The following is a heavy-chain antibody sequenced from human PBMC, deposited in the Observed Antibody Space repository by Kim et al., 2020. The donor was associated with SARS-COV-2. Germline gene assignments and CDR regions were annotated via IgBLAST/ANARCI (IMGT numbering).Heavy chain of an antibody. J-gene: IGHJ4*02. CDR1: GFSFSTNW. V-gene: IGHV3-7*01. CDR2: IKEDGTEK. CDR3: ARDRKYSLDY. D-gene: IGHD2-15*01. Sequence: GGSLRLSCVAAGFSFSTNWMSWVRQAPGKGLEGVAKIKEDGTEKYYVESVEGRFTISRDNAKNSLFLHMNSLSAEDTAVYYCARDRKYSLDYWGQGTLVTVS.